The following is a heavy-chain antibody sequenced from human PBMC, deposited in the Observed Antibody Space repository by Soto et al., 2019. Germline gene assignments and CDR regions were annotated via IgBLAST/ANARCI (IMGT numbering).Heavy chain of an antibody. Sequence: GGSLRLSCAASGFTVSNNFMSWVRQAPGKGLEWVSVIYSGGGTYYADSVKGRFTISRDYSKNTLYLQMSSLRAEDTAVYYCARVRDSSGYYWDFDYWGQGTLVTVSS. CDR3: ARVRDSSGYYWDFDY. CDR2: IYSGGGT. V-gene: IGHV3-53*01. J-gene: IGHJ4*02. CDR1: GFTVSNNF. D-gene: IGHD3-22*01.